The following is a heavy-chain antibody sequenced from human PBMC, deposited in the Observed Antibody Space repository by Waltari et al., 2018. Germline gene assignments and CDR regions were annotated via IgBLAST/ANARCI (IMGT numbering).Heavy chain of an antibody. Sequence: EVQLVESGGNLIRRGGSLRLSCAASGFTVSSNYMSWVRQAQGKGLEWVSLNYAGGGTYYADSVKGRFTISRDSSKNTLYLQLNSLRPEDTAVYYCATRYSDYGGDAFDIWGQGTMVTVSS. CDR3: ATRYSDYGGDAFDI. V-gene: IGHV3-53*01. CDR1: GFTVSSNY. J-gene: IGHJ3*02. CDR2: NYAGGGT. D-gene: IGHD4-17*01.